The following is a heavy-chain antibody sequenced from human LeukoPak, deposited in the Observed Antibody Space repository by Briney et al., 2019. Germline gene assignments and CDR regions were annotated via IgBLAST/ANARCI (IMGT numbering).Heavy chain of an antibody. CDR3: SRGLDSRKLGC. CDR2: IHPSGML. V-gene: IGHV4-31*01. D-gene: IGHD3-22*01. Sequence: PSETLSLTCTVSGASFNSDDQYWNWIRQGPGKGLEWIGSIHPSGMLYNNPSLESQVNMSRDTSKNKFSLNLNSVTAADTAVYFCSRGLDSRKLGCWGHGILVTVSS. J-gene: IGHJ4*01. CDR1: GASFNSDDQY.